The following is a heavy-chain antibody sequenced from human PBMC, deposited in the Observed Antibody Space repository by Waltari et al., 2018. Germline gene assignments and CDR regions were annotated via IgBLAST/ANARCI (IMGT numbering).Heavy chain of an antibody. CDR1: GFSFSSYE. CDR2: ISNSGSSR. Sequence: EVQVVESGGGLVQPGGSLRLSCEASGFSFSSYEMNWVRQAPGKGLEWISYISNSGSSRYYADSVKGRFTISRDNAKNSLYLEMNSLRAEDTAVYYCARPSTEYYYYYYYMDVWGKGTTVTVS. J-gene: IGHJ6*03. CDR3: ARPSTEYYYYYYYMDV. V-gene: IGHV3-48*03.